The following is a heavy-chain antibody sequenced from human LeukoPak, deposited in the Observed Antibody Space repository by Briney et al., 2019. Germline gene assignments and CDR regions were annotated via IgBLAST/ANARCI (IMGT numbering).Heavy chain of an antibody. CDR2: IYHSGST. D-gene: IGHD6-13*01. CDR3: ARDLAWYTFDP. J-gene: IGHJ5*02. CDR1: GDSISSGGYS. Sequence: SQTLSLTCAVSGDSISSGGYSWRWIRQPPGKGLEWIGYIYHSGSTNYNPSLKSQVAISVDTSKNQFSLKLSSVTAADTAVYYCARDLAWYTFDPWGQGTLVTVSS. V-gene: IGHV4-30-2*01.